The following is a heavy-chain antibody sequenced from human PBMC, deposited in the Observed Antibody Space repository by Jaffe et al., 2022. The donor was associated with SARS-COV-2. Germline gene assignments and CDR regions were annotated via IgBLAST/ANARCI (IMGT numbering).Heavy chain of an antibody. CDR3: ASDYYDSSGYYSGDY. D-gene: IGHD3-22*01. CDR2: IDPSDSYT. V-gene: IGHV5-10-1*03. Sequence: EVQLVQSGAEVKKPGESLRISCKGSGYSFTSYWISWVRQMPGKGLEWMGRIDPSDSYTNYSPSFQGHVTISADKSISTAYLQWSSLKASDTAMYYCASDYYDSSGYYSGDYWGQGTLVTVSS. J-gene: IGHJ4*02. CDR1: GYSFTSYW.